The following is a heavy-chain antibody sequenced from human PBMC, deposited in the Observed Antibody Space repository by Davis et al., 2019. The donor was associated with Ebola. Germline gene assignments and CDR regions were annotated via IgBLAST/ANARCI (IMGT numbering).Heavy chain of an antibody. D-gene: IGHD2-15*01. Sequence: PGGSLRLSCAASGFTFSSYAMHWVRQAPGKGLEYVSAISSNGGSTYYADSVKGRFTISRDNSKNTLYLQMGSLRAEDMAVYYCARGGYCSGGSCYEGAFDIWGQGTMVTVSS. CDR2: ISSNGGST. V-gene: IGHV3-64*02. CDR3: ARGGYCSGGSCYEGAFDI. CDR1: GFTFSSYA. J-gene: IGHJ3*02.